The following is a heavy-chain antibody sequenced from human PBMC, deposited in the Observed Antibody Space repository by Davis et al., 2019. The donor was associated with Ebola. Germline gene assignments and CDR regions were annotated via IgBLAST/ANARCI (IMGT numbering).Heavy chain of an antibody. D-gene: IGHD6-13*01. V-gene: IGHV3-15*01. J-gene: IGHJ4*02. CDR3: TTDPRPGIAAAGKGY. CDR2: IKSKTDGGTT. CDR1: GFTFSNAW. Sequence: GESLKISCAASGFTFSNAWMSWVRQAPGKGLEWVGRIKSKTDGGTTDYAAPVKGRFTIPRDDSKNTLYLQMNSLKTEDTAVYYCTTDPRPGIAAAGKGYWGQGTLVTVSS.